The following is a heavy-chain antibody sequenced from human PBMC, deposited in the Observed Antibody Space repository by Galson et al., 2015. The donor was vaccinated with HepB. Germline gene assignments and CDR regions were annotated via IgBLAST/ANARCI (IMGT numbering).Heavy chain of an antibody. J-gene: IGHJ4*02. Sequence: SVKVSCKASGFTFTSSAMQWVRQARGQRLEWIGWIVVGSGNTNYAQKFQERVTITRDMSTSTAYMELSSLRSEDTAVYYCAAGVVLWFGGLSFDYWGQGTLVTVSS. CDR3: AAGVVLWFGGLSFDY. CDR1: GFTFTSSA. V-gene: IGHV1-58*02. CDR2: IVVGSGNT. D-gene: IGHD3-10*01.